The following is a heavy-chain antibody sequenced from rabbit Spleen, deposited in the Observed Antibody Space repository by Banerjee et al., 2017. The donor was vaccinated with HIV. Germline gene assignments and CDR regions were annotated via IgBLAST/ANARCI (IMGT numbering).Heavy chain of an antibody. CDR1: GFYFSNYG. CDR3: LRMRDTGYGYFDL. V-gene: IGHV1S47*01. D-gene: IGHD6-1*01. Sequence: QEQLAACGGGLVQPGGSLKLSSKDSGFYFSNYGVSWVRQAPGKGLELIGFIETIFGNTDYANGVNGRFPISSHNAQNTLYLQVSSLTAADTATYFFLRMRDTGYGYFDLWGQGTLVTVS. J-gene: IGHJ4*01. CDR2: IETIFGNT.